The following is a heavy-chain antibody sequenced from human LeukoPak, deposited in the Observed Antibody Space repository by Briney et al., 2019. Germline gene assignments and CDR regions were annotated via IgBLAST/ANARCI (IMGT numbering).Heavy chain of an antibody. Sequence: AGGSLRLSCAASGFTFRNYAMNWVRQAPGKGLEWVSAISGSGGSTYYADSVKGRFTISRDNSKNTLYLQMNSLRAEDTAVYYCAEEGRRYYFDYWGQGTLVTVSS. CDR2: ISGSGGST. CDR3: AEEGRRYYFDY. J-gene: IGHJ4*02. V-gene: IGHV3-23*01. CDR1: GFTFRNYA.